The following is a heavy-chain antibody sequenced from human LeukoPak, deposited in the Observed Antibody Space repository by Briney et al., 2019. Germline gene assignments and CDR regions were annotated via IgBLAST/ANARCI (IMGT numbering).Heavy chain of an antibody. D-gene: IGHD1-1*01. CDR3: ASSLTTPHWYFDL. J-gene: IGHJ2*01. V-gene: IGHV4-59*08. Sequence: SETLSLTCTVPGGSISSYYWSWIRQPPGRGLEWIGYIYYSASTNSNPSLKSRVTISVDTSKNHFSLQLRSVTAADMAVYYCASSLTTPHWYFDLWGRGTLVTVSS. CDR1: GGSISSYY. CDR2: IYYSAST.